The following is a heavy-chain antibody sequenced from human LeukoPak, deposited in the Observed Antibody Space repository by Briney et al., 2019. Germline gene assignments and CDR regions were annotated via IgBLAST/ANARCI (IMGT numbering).Heavy chain of an antibody. D-gene: IGHD3-16*01. Sequence: GASVKVSCKASGGTFSSYAISWVRQAPGQGLEWMGRIIPILGIANYAQKFQGRVTITADKSTSTAYMELSSLRSEDTDVYYCARGEGDGTHFDYWGQGTLVTVSS. J-gene: IGHJ4*02. V-gene: IGHV1-69*04. CDR2: IIPILGIA. CDR3: ARGEGDGTHFDY. CDR1: GGTFSSYA.